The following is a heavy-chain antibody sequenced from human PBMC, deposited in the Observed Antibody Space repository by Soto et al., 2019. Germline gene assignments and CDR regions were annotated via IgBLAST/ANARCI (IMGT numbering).Heavy chain of an antibody. CDR3: AKSVYRGDPYYYYYGMDV. J-gene: IGHJ6*02. CDR2: ISGSGGST. CDR1: GFTFSSYA. D-gene: IGHD1-26*01. V-gene: IGHV3-23*01. Sequence: EVQLLESGGGLVQPGGSLRLSCAASGFTFSSYAMSWVRQAPGKGLEWVSAISGSGGSTYYADSVKGRFTISRDNSKNTLYLQMNSLRAEDTAVYYCAKSVYRGDPYYYYYGMDVWGQGTTVTVS.